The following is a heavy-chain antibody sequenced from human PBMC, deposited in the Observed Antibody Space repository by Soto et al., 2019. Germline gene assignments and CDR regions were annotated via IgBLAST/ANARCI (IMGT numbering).Heavy chain of an antibody. D-gene: IGHD5-18*01. V-gene: IGHV1-46*01. J-gene: IGHJ4*02. CDR3: ATSVNSAMAFDY. Sequence: ASVKVSCKASGCTFTHYYIHWVRQAPGQGLEWMGIINPNGGITTYAQKFRAGFTMTRDTSTSTVYLELSSLRSEDSAIYYCATSVNSAMAFDYWGQGTLVTVSS. CDR1: GCTFTHYY. CDR2: INPNGGIT.